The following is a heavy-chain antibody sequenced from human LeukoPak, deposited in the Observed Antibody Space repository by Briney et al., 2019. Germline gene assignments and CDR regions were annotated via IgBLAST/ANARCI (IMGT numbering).Heavy chain of an antibody. D-gene: IGHD1-14*01. CDR1: GGTFSSYA. CDR2: ISAYNGNT. J-gene: IGHJ4*02. Sequence: ASVKVSCKASGGTFSSYAISWVRQAPGQGLEWMGWISAYNGNTNYAQKLQGRVTMTTDTSTSTAYMELRSLRSDDTAVYYCARDLIGTGDYWGQGTLVTVSS. V-gene: IGHV1-18*01. CDR3: ARDLIGTGDY.